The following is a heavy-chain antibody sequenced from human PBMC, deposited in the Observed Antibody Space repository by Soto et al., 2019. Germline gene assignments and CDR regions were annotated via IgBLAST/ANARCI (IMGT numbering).Heavy chain of an antibody. CDR1: GFTFSSYA. Sequence: GGSLRLSCAASGFTFSSYAMSWVRQAPGKGLEWVSVIYSGGSTYYADSVKGRFTISRDNSKNTLYLQMNSLRAEDTAVYYCASQVRPMPFDYWGQGTLVTVSS. J-gene: IGHJ4*02. CDR3: ASQVRPMPFDY. D-gene: IGHD2-2*01. V-gene: IGHV3-53*01. CDR2: IYSGGST.